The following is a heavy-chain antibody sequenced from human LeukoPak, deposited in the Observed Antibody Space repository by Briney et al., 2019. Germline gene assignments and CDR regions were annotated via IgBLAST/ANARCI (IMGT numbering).Heavy chain of an antibody. V-gene: IGHV1-8*03. CDR3: ARGWGAAAVGAFDI. CDR1: GYTFTSYD. CDR2: MNPNSGNT. D-gene: IGHD6-13*01. Sequence: ASVKVSCKASGYTFTSYDINWVRQATGQGLEWMGWMNPNSGNTGYAQKFQGRVTITRNTSISTAYMELSSLRSEDTAVYYCARGWGAAAVGAFDIWGQGTMVTVSS. J-gene: IGHJ3*02.